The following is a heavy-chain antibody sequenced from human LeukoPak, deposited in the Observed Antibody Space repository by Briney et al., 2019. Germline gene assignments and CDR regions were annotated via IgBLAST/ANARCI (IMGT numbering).Heavy chain of an antibody. Sequence: HPGGSLRLSCAASGLTFSSYEMNWVRQAPGKGLEWVSYISSSGSTIYYADSVKGRFTISRDNAKNSLYLQMNSLRAEDTAVYYCARASIMITFGGVIAGGYFDYWGQGTLVTVSS. J-gene: IGHJ4*02. V-gene: IGHV3-48*03. CDR1: GLTFSSYE. CDR3: ARASIMITFGGVIAGGYFDY. CDR2: ISSSGSTI. D-gene: IGHD3-16*02.